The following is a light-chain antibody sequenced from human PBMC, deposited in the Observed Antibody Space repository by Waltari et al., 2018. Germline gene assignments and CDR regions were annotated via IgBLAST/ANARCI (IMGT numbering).Light chain of an antibody. CDR2: HAS. CDR3: QQYNNWPLYT. J-gene: IGKJ2*01. Sequence: EAMMTQSPATLSVSPGDRATLSCRASQSVSNNVAWFQQKPGQAPSLHMYHASTRATGVPARFSGSGSGTEFTLTISSLQTEDFAVYYCQQYNNWPLYTFGQGTKLEIK. CDR1: QSVSNN. V-gene: IGKV3-15*01.